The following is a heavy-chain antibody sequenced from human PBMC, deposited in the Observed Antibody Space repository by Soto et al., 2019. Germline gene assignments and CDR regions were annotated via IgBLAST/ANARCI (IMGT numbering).Heavy chain of an antibody. CDR2: ISPKSGGT. CDR1: GYTSINYY. CDR3: ARPPGYISDWHYFDL. Sequence: ASGRVCCKASGYTSINYYMHWVRQAPGQGFEWMGRISPKSGGTNYAQKFQGRVSMTWDTSLKTAYMELSSLMSDDTAVYYCARPPGYISDWHYFDLWGQGTLVTVSS. V-gene: IGHV1-2*02. J-gene: IGHJ4*02. D-gene: IGHD2-21*02.